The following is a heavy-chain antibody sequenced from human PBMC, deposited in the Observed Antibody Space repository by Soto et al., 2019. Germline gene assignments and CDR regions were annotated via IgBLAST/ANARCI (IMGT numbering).Heavy chain of an antibody. CDR3: ARDTGYCSGGSCFLYYMDV. D-gene: IGHD2-15*01. Sequence: QVQLVQSGSEVKKPGASVRLSCKASGYTFTSYAVYWVRQAPGQRLEWMGWINPANGDTKYSQKFQDRVIVSRDTSASTAYMDLRSLRSEDTAAYYCARDTGYCSGGSCFLYYMDVWGKGTTVTVSS. V-gene: IGHV1-3*01. CDR2: INPANGDT. J-gene: IGHJ6*03. CDR1: GYTFTSYA.